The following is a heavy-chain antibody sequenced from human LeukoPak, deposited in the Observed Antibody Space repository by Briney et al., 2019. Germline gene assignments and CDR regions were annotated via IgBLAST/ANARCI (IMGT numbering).Heavy chain of an antibody. D-gene: IGHD3-9*01. CDR3: ARSPLRYFDWLDAFDI. J-gene: IGHJ3*02. CDR2: INPNSGGT. V-gene: IGHV1-2*04. Sequence: ASVKVSCKASGYTFTGYYMHWVRQAPGQGLEWMGWINPNSGGTSYAQKFQGWVTMTRDTSISTAYMELSRPRSDDTAVYYCARSPLRYFDWLDAFDIWGQGTMVTVSS. CDR1: GYTFTGYY.